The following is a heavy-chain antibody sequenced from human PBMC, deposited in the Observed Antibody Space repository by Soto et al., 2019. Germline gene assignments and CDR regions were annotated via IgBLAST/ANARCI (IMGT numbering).Heavy chain of an antibody. D-gene: IGHD2-8*01. CDR3: ARDVGCTNGVCPADYFDY. Sequence: PGGSLRLSCAASGFTFSSYSMNWVRQAPGKGLEWVSSISSSSSYIYYADSVKGRFTISRDNAKNSLYLQMNSLRAEDTAVYYCARDVGCTNGVCPADYFDYWGQGTLVTVSS. CDR1: GFTFSSYS. J-gene: IGHJ4*02. CDR2: ISSSSSYI. V-gene: IGHV3-21*01.